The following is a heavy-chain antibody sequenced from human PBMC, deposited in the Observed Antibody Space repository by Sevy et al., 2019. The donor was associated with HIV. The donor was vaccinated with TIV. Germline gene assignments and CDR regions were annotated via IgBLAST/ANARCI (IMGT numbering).Heavy chain of an antibody. V-gene: IGHV1-2*06. CDR2: INPNSGGT. Sequence: ASVKVSCKASGYTFTGYYMHWVRQAPGQGLEWMGRINPNSGGTNYAQKFQGRVTMTRDTSISTAYMELGRLRSDDTAVYYCARERVGVVVVPAAMPEDSGDAFDIWGQGTMVTVSS. CDR1: GYTFTGYY. CDR3: ARERVGVVVVPAAMPEDSGDAFDI. D-gene: IGHD2-2*01. J-gene: IGHJ3*02.